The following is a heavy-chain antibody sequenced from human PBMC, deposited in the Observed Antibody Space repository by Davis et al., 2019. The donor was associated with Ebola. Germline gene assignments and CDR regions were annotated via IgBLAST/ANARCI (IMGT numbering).Heavy chain of an antibody. CDR2: ISYDGSNK. Sequence: PGGSLRLSCAASGFTFSSYAMHWVRQAPGKGLEWVAVISYDGSNKYYADSVKGRFTISRDNSKNTLYLQMNSLRAEDTAVYYCARGGFGVVQGHYWGQGTLVTVSS. J-gene: IGHJ4*02. D-gene: IGHD3-3*01. CDR1: GFTFSSYA. V-gene: IGHV3-30-3*02. CDR3: ARGGFGVVQGHY.